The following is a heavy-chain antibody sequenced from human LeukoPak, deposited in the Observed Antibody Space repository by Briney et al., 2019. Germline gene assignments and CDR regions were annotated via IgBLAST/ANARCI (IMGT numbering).Heavy chain of an antibody. D-gene: IGHD5-12*01. CDR3: ARGYSGYDFNYFDY. CDR1: RFTFSDYY. Sequence: SGGSLRLSCAASRFTFSDYYMSWIRQAPGKGLEWVSYISSSSSTIYYADSVKGRFTISRDNAKNSLYLQMNSLRAEDTAVYYCARGYSGYDFNYFDYWGQGTLVTVSS. V-gene: IGHV3-11*04. J-gene: IGHJ4*02. CDR2: ISSSSSTI.